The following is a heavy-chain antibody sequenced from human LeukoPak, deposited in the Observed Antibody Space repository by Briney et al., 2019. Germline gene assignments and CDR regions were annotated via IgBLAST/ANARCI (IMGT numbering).Heavy chain of an antibody. CDR3: ARSYYYGSGRYFDY. J-gene: IGHJ4*02. Sequence: GGSLRLSCAASGFTFSNYAMHWVRQAPGKGLEYVSAISTNGGNTYYTNSVKDRFTISRDNSKNTLFLQMGSLRAEDMAVYYCARSYYYGSGRYFDYCGQGILVTVSS. V-gene: IGHV3-64*01. CDR2: ISTNGGNT. D-gene: IGHD3-10*01. CDR1: GFTFSNYA.